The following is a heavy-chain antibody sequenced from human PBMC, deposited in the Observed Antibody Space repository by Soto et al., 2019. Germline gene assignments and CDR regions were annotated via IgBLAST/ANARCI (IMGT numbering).Heavy chain of an antibody. D-gene: IGHD6-19*01. CDR1: GGSISSYY. Sequence: QVQLQESGPGLVKPSETLSLTCTVSGGSISSYYWSWIRQPPGKGLEWIGYIYYSGSTKYNPSLKSRVTITVDTSKNQFSLKLSSVTAADTAVYYCARDKVNIGVDGTHYVYGMDVWGQGTTVTVSS. CDR2: IYYSGST. V-gene: IGHV4-59*01. J-gene: IGHJ6*02. CDR3: ARDKVNIGVDGTHYVYGMDV.